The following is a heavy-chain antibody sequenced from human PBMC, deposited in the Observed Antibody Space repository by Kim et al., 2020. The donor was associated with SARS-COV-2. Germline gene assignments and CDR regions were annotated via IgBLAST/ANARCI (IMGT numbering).Heavy chain of an antibody. CDR3: AMNSGRSSMWLDS. D-gene: IGHD1-26*01. J-gene: IGHJ5*01. Sequence: GGSLRLSCAASGFSFSNAWMTWVRQAPGKGLEWVGRIKSKSDGGTTDYGARVKGRFSILRDDSENMLHLQMNSLKSEDTAVYYCAMNSGRSSMWLDSWGQGTLVTVSS. CDR1: GFSFSNAW. CDR2: IKSKSDGGTT. V-gene: IGHV3-15*01.